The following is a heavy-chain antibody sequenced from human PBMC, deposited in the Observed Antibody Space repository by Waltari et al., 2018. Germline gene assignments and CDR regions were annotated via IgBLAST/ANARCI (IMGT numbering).Heavy chain of an antibody. Sequence: EVQLVESGGGLVQPGGSLRLSCAASGFISSDHYMDWVRRAPGKGREWIGRKKNKSKRYATEYAASVKGRFTISRDDSKNSMYLQMNSLKAEDTAVYYCSSRHGGQSDYWGRGTLVTVSS. D-gene: IGHD2-15*01. CDR3: SSRHGGQSDY. CDR2: KKNKSKRYAT. CDR1: GFISSDHY. V-gene: IGHV3-72*01. J-gene: IGHJ4*02.